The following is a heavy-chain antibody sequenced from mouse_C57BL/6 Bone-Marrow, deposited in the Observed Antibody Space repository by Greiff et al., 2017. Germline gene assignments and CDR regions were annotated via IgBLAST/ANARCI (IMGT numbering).Heavy chain of an antibody. V-gene: IGHV1-63*01. CDR3: ARLGTGTYAMDY. CDR1: GYTFTNYW. CDR2: IYPGGGYT. D-gene: IGHD4-1*01. Sequence: QVQLQQSGAELVRPGTSVKMSCKASGYTFTNYWIGWAKQRPGHGLEWIGDIYPGGGYTNYNEKFKGKATLTADKSSSTAYMQCSSLTSEDSAIYYCARLGTGTYAMDYWGQGTSVTVSS. J-gene: IGHJ4*01.